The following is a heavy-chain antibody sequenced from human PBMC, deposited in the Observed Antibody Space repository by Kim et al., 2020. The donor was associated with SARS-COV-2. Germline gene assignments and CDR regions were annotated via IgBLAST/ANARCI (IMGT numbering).Heavy chain of an antibody. V-gene: IGHV4-34*01. CDR2: INHSGST. Sequence: SETLSLTCAVYGGSFSGYYWSWIRQPPGKGLEWIGEINHSGSTNYNPSLKSRVTISVDTSKNQFSLKLSSVTAADTAVYYCARGLGYCSGGSCKSFDYWG. J-gene: IGHJ4*01. D-gene: IGHD2-15*01. CDR1: GGSFSGYY. CDR3: ARGLGYCSGGSCKSFDY.